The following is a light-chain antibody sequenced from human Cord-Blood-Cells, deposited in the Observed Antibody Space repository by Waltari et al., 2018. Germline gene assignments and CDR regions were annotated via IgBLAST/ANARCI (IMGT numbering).Light chain of an antibody. J-gene: IGLJ1*01. CDR3: CSYAGSYV. CDR1: SSDVGSDNL. V-gene: IGLV2-23*02. Sequence: QSALTQPASVSGSPGQSITICCTGTSSDVGSDNLVSWYQQHPGKAPKLMLYEVSKRPSGGSSRFSGSKSGNTASRTISGLQAEDEADYYCCSYAGSYVFGTGTKVTVL. CDR2: EVS.